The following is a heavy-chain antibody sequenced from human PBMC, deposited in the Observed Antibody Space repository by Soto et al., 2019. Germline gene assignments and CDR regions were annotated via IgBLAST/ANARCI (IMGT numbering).Heavy chain of an antibody. J-gene: IGHJ5*02. D-gene: IGHD1-26*01. CDR3: AREGWELRGRRFDP. CDR1: GYTFTGYY. V-gene: IGHV1-2*04. Sequence: QVQLVQSGAEVKKPGASVKVSCKASGYTFTGYYMHWVRQAPGQGLEWMGWINTNSGGTNYAQKFQGWVSMSRDTSISTAYMELSRLRSDDTAAYYCAREGWELRGRRFDPWGQGTLVTVSS. CDR2: INTNSGGT.